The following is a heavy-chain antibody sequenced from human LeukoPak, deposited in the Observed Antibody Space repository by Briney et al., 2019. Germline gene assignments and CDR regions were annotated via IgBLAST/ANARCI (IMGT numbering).Heavy chain of an antibody. Sequence: GGSLRLSCAVSGFTFSNYNMNWVRQAPGKGLEWVSSTSTSGGNNYADSLKGRFTISRDNAKNSMYLQMDSLRAEDTAGYYCGRASSPGWYFDSWGQGTLVTVSS. CDR1: GFTFSNYN. CDR2: TSTSGGN. CDR3: GRASSPGWYFDS. V-gene: IGHV3-21*01. J-gene: IGHJ4*02. D-gene: IGHD6-19*01.